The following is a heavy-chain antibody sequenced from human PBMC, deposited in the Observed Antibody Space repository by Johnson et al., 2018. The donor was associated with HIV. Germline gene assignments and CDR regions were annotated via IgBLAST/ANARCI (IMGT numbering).Heavy chain of an antibody. Sequence: VQLVESGGGLIQPGGSLRLSCAASGFTVSSNYMNWVRQAPGKGLEWVSVIYSGGSTFYADSVKGRFTISRDNAKNSLYLQMNSLRAEDTAVYYCARPDSSSARAHDAFDIWGQGTMVTVSS. CDR2: IYSGGST. V-gene: IGHV3-53*01. CDR3: ARPDSSSARAHDAFDI. D-gene: IGHD6-6*01. CDR1: GFTVSSNY. J-gene: IGHJ3*02.